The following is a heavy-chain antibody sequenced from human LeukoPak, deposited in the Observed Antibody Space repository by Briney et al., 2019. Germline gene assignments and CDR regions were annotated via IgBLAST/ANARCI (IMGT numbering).Heavy chain of an antibody. CDR2: IYTSGST. D-gene: IGHD3-22*01. CDR1: GGSISSYY. CDR3: ARGGLESGYHSNDAFDI. V-gene: IGHV4-4*07. J-gene: IGHJ3*02. Sequence: SETLSLTCTVSGGSISSYYWSWIRQPAGKGLEWIGRIYTSGSTNYNPPLKSRVTMSVDTSKNQFSLKLSSVTAADTAVYYCARGGLESGYHSNDAFDIWGQGTMVTVSS.